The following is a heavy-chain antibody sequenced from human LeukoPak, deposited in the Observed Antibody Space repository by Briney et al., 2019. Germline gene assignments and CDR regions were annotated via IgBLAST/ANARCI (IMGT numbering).Heavy chain of an antibody. CDR1: GFTFSTYA. V-gene: IGHV3-23*01. CDR3: AKADTWAEYFQH. Sequence: GGSLRLSCAASGFTFSTYAMSWVRQAPGKGLVWVSGISGSGERAYYADSVKCRFTISRDNFRNTLYLQMSSLKADDTTIYYCAKADTWAEYFQHWGQGTLVTVSS. CDR2: ISGSGERA. J-gene: IGHJ1*01.